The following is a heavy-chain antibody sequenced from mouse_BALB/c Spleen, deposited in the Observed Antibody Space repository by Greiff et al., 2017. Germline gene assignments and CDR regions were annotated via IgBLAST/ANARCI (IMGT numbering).Heavy chain of an antibody. J-gene: IGHJ3*01. V-gene: IGHV7-3*02. CDR2: IRNKANGYTT. CDR3: ARDGIYYGNPFAY. D-gene: IGHD2-1*01. Sequence: EVMLVESGGGLVQPGGSLRLSCATSGFTFTDYYMSWVRQPPGKALEWLGFIRNKANGYTTEYSASVKGRFTISRDNSQSILYLQMNTLRAEDSATYYWARDGIYYGNPFAYWGQGTLVTVSA. CDR1: GFTFTDYY.